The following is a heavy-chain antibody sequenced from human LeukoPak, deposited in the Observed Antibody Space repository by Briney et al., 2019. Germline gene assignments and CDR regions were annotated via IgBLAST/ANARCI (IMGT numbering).Heavy chain of an antibody. CDR1: GGSINSYY. Sequence: SETLSLTCTVSGGSINSYYWTWIRQPPGKGLEWIGNIYNSGNTNYNPSLKSRVTISVDTSKNQFSLKLNSVTAADTAVYYCAREESGSYYNFYYFYMDVWGKGTTVTISS. CDR2: IYNSGNT. D-gene: IGHD3-10*01. J-gene: IGHJ6*03. CDR3: AREESGSYYNFYYFYMDV. V-gene: IGHV4-59*01.